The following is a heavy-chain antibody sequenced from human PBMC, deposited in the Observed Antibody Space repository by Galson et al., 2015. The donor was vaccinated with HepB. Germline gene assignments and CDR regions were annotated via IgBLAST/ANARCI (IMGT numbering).Heavy chain of an antibody. V-gene: IGHV1-18*04. Sequence: QSGAEVKKPGESLKISCKASGYTFTSYGISWVRQAPGQGLEWMGWISAYNGNTNYAQKLQGRVTMTTDTSTSTAYMELRSLRSDDTAVYYCARETIAVASVGMDVWGQGTTVTVSS. D-gene: IGHD6-19*01. J-gene: IGHJ6*02. CDR3: ARETIAVASVGMDV. CDR1: GYTFTSYG. CDR2: ISAYNGNT.